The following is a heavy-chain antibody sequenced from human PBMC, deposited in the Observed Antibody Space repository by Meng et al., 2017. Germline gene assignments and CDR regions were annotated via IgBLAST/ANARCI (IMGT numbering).Heavy chain of an antibody. J-gene: IGHJ6*02. V-gene: IGHV1-18*01. Sequence: ASVKVSCKASGYTFTGYGISWVRQAPGQGLEWMGWISAYNGNTNYAQKLQGRVTMTTDTSTSTAYMELRRLRSDDTAVYYFARRSQGLGYCSSWMYYYYYGMDVWGQGTTVTVSS. CDR3: ARRSQGLGYCSSWMYYYYYGMDV. D-gene: IGHD6-13*01. CDR1: GYTFTGYG. CDR2: ISAYNGNT.